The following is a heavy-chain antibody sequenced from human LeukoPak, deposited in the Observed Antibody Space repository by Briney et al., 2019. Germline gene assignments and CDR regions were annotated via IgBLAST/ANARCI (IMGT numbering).Heavy chain of an antibody. D-gene: IGHD1-26*01. CDR3: ARDHSGSSYFDY. V-gene: IGHV3-66*02. Sequence: GGSLRLSCAASGFTVSSNYMSWVRQAPGKGLDWVSVIYSGGSTYYADSVKGRFTISRDNSKNTLYLQMNSLRAEDTAVYYCARDHSGSSYFDYWGQGTLVTVSS. CDR2: IYSGGST. CDR1: GFTVSSNY. J-gene: IGHJ4*02.